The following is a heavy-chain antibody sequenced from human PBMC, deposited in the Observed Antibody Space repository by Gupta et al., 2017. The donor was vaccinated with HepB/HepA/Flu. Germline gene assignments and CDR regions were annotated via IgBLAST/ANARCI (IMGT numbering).Heavy chain of an antibody. CDR2: IYYSGST. J-gene: IGHJ6*03. Sequence: QVQLQESGPGLVKPSQTLSLTCTVSGGSISSGGYYWSWIRQHPGKGLEWIGYIYYSGSTYYNPSLKSRVTIAVDTSKNQFSLKLSSVTAADTAVYYCERVHPLRSYDYYMDVWGQGTTVTVS. V-gene: IGHV4-31*03. CDR3: ERVHPLRSYDYYMDV. D-gene: IGHD4-17*01. CDR1: GGSISSGGYY.